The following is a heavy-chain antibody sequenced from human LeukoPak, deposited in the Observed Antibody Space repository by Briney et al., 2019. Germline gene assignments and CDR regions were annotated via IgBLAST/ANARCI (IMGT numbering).Heavy chain of an antibody. Sequence: GASVKVSCKASGYTFTSYGISWVRQAPGQGLEWMGWISAYNGNTNYAQKLQGRVTMTTDTSTSTAYMGLRSLRSDDTAVYYCARKGADSSGWYGYYYYMDVWGKGTTVTVSS. J-gene: IGHJ6*03. CDR1: GYTFTSYG. V-gene: IGHV1-18*01. D-gene: IGHD6-19*01. CDR3: ARKGADSSGWYGYYYYMDV. CDR2: ISAYNGNT.